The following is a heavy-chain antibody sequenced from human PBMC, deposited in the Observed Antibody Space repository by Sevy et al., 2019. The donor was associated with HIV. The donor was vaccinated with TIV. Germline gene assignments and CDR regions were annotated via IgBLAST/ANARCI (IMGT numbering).Heavy chain of an antibody. CDR1: GFTFSNYA. Sequence: GGSLRLSCAASGFTFSNYAMNWVRQAPGKGLEWVSAITGSGFSTYYTDSVKGRFTISRDNSKNALFLQMSSLRAEETAIYYCAKGELGGKNPEYYFDSWGQGTLVTVSS. CDR2: ITGSGFST. J-gene: IGHJ4*02. CDR3: AKGELGGKNPEYYFDS. D-gene: IGHD7-27*01. V-gene: IGHV3-23*01.